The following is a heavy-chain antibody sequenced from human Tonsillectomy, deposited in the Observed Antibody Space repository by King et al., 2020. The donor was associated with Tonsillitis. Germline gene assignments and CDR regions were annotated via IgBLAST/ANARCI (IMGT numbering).Heavy chain of an antibody. CDR2: INHSGST. CDR3: ARGKYDFWSGFPDYFDS. D-gene: IGHD3-3*01. J-gene: IGHJ4*02. CDR1: GGSLSDYY. V-gene: IGHV4-34*01. Sequence: VQLQQWGAGLLKPSETLSLTCAVYGGSLSDYYWSWIRQPPGKGLEWIGDINHSGSTHYNPSLKSRVTISVDTSKNQFSLNLISLTAAGTAVYYCARGKYDFWSGFPDYFDSWGRGTLVTVSS.